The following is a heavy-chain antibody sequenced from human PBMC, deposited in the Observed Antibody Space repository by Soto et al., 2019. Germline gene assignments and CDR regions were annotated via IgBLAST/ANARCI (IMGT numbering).Heavy chain of an antibody. D-gene: IGHD5-12*01. V-gene: IGHV4-4*02. Sequence: QVQLQESGPGLVKPSGTLSLTCAVSGGSISSSDWWCWVRQPAGKGLEWIGEIYHSGSTNSNPSLKGRITISVEKSKNQFSLKLSSVTAADTAVYDCGRGPPGGGYVTYWGLGTLVTVSS. CDR2: IYHSGST. CDR3: GRGPPGGGYVTY. J-gene: IGHJ4*02. CDR1: GGSISSSDW.